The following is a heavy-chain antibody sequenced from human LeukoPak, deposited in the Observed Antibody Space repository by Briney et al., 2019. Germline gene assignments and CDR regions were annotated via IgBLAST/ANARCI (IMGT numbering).Heavy chain of an antibody. D-gene: IGHD6-19*01. J-gene: IGHJ4*02. V-gene: IGHV3-48*03. Sequence: GGSLRLSCAASGFTFSSYEMNWVRQAPGKGLEWVSYISSSGSTIYYADSVKGRFTISRDNAKNSLYLQMNSLRAEDTAVYYCAGSSGWYTGFDYWGQGTLVTVSS. CDR1: GFTFSSYE. CDR2: ISSSGSTI. CDR3: AGSSGWYTGFDY.